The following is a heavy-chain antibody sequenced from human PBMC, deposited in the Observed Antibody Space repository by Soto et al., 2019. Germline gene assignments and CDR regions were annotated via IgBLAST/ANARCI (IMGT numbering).Heavy chain of an antibody. J-gene: IGHJ6*02. Sequence: SETLSLTCTVSGGSITSSYWSWIRRPPGKGLKWIAYIYDTGISGYTPSTSYNPSLKSRVTMSVDTSKSQFSLKLSSVTAADTVVYFCARGISGVGYYYYYGMDVWGQGTTVTVSS. CDR3: ARGISGVGYYYYYGMDV. CDR2: IYDTGISGYTPST. D-gene: IGHD2-15*01. V-gene: IGHV4-59*12. CDR1: GGSITSSY.